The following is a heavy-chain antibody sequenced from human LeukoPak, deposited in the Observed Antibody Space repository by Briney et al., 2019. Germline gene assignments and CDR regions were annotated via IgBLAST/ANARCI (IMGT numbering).Heavy chain of an antibody. Sequence: GGTLRLSCAASGFTFSSYGMSWVRQAPGKGLEWVSAISGSGGSTYYADSVKGRFTISRDNSKNTLYLQMNSLRAEDTAVYYCAKEAHDYGDYGPPSPFDPWGQGTLVTVSS. V-gene: IGHV3-23*01. CDR2: ISGSGGST. J-gene: IGHJ5*02. CDR3: AKEAHDYGDYGPPSPFDP. CDR1: GFTFSSYG. D-gene: IGHD4-17*01.